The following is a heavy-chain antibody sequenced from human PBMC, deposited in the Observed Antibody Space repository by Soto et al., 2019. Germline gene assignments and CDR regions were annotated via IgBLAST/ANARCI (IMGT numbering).Heavy chain of an antibody. V-gene: IGHV4-59*01. D-gene: IGHD2-2*01. CDR1: GGSISSYY. Sequence: SETLSLTCTVSGGSISSYYWSWIRQPPGKGLEWIGYIYYSGSTNYNPSLKSRVTISVDTSKNQFSLKLSSVTAADTAVYYCARGAEVPAAMDYYYYMDVWGKGTTVTVSS. CDR2: IYYSGST. CDR3: ARGAEVPAAMDYYYYMDV. J-gene: IGHJ6*03.